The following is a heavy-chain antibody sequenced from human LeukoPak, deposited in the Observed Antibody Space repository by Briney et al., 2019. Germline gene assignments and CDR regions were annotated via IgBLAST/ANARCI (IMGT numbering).Heavy chain of an antibody. Sequence: GESLKISCKGSGYSFTSYWIGWVRQMPGKGLEWMGIIYPGDSDTRYSPSFQGQVTISADKSISTAYLQWSSLKASDTAMYYCARHAYCSSTSCYNTELSSMDVWGQGTTVTVPS. CDR2: IYPGDSDT. CDR1: GYSFTSYW. J-gene: IGHJ6*02. CDR3: ARHAYCSSTSCYNTELSSMDV. V-gene: IGHV5-51*01. D-gene: IGHD2-2*01.